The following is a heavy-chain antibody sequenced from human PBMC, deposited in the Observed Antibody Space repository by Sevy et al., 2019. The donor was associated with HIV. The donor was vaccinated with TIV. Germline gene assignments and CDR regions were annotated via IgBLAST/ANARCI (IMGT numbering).Heavy chain of an antibody. CDR1: GFTFNTQV. V-gene: IGHV3-30*03. D-gene: IGHD6-19*01. J-gene: IGHJ4*02. Sequence: GGSLRLSCAASGFTFNTQVMHGAPQAPAKGREWWALISYDGIIKYYADSVKGRLTISRDNSKNTLSLQMNSLRVEDTAVYYCAREGGYTSAWSPGNHWGQGTLVTVSS. CDR2: ISYDGIIK. CDR3: AREGGYTSAWSPGNH.